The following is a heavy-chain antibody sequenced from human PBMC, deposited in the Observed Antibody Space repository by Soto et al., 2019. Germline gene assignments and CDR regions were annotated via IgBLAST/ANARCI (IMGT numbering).Heavy chain of an antibody. CDR1: GFTFSSYD. J-gene: IGHJ4*02. D-gene: IGHD3-16*01. CDR2: IGTAGDT. V-gene: IGHV3-13*01. Sequence: EVQLVESGGALVQPGGSLRLSCAASGFTFSSYDFHWVRQATGKGLEWVSGIGTAGDTYYAGSVKGRCIMSRENGKNSLYRQMNSLRAGDTAVYYCTRGADGFDYGGQGTLVTVSS. CDR3: TRGADGFDY.